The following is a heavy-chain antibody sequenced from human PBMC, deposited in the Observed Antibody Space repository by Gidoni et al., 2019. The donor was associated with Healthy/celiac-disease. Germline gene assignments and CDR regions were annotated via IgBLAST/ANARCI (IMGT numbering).Heavy chain of an antibody. CDR2: IYWDDDK. D-gene: IGHD3-10*01. CDR3: AHAGQGFGELLPHFDY. Sequence: QITLKESGPTPVKPTQTLTLTCTFSGFALSTSGVGVGWIRQPPGKALEWLALIYWDDDKRYSPSLKSRLTITKDTSKNQVVLTLTNMDPVDTATYYCAHAGQGFGELLPHFDYWGQGTLVTVSS. V-gene: IGHV2-5*02. CDR1: GFALSTSGVG. J-gene: IGHJ4*02.